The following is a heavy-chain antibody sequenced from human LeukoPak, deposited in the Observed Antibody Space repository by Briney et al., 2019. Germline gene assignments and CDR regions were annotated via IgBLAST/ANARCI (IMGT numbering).Heavy chain of an antibody. J-gene: IGHJ4*02. D-gene: IGHD3-9*01. CDR1: GGSISSNNHY. Sequence: PSETLSLTCTISGGSISSNNHYWGWIRQTPGKGLEWIGSIYHSGSTYDNPSFKSRVTISVDTSKNQFSLKMVSVTAADSALYYCARTWVYSDCTYRDYWGQGILVTVSS. V-gene: IGHV4-39*01. CDR3: ARTWVYSDCTYRDY. CDR2: IYHSGST.